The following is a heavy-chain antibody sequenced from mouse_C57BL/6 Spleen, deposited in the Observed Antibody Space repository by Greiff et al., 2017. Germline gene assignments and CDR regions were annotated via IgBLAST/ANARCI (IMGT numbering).Heavy chain of an antibody. CDR3: ARNYYGSSYTNFDY. CDR1: GYSFTDYN. CDR2: INPNYGTT. Sequence: EVQLQESGPELVKPGASVKISCKASGYSFTDYNMNWVKQSNGKSLEWIGVINPNYGTTSYNQKFKGKATLTVDQSSSTAYMQLNSLTSEDSAVYYCARNYYGSSYTNFDYWGQGTTLTVSS. V-gene: IGHV1-39*01. J-gene: IGHJ2*01. D-gene: IGHD1-1*01.